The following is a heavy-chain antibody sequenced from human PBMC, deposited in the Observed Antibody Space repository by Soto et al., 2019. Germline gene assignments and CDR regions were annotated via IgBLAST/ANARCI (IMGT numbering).Heavy chain of an antibody. Sequence: SETLSLTCTVSGGSISSSSYYWGWIRQPPGKGLEWIGSIYYSGSTYYNPSLKSRVTISVDTSKNQFSLKLSSVTAADTAVYYCARDETQGSSYYDVWSGYYYYYGMDVWGQGTTVTVSS. CDR2: IYYSGST. V-gene: IGHV4-39*07. CDR3: ARDETQGSSYYDVWSGYYYYYGMDV. J-gene: IGHJ6*02. D-gene: IGHD3-3*01. CDR1: GGSISSSSYY.